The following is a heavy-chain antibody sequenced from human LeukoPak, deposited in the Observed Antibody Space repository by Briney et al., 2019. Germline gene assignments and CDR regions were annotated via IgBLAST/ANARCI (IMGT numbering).Heavy chain of an antibody. CDR3: ARGFGVVIYYYYMDV. V-gene: IGHV4-34*01. D-gene: IGHD3-3*01. J-gene: IGHJ6*03. CDR1: GGSLSGYY. Sequence: SETLSLTCAVYGGSLSGYYWSWTRQPPGKGLEWIGEINHSGSTNYNPSLKSRVTISVDTSKNQFSLKLSSVTAADTAVYYCARGFGVVIYYYYMDVWGKGTTVTGSS. CDR2: INHSGST.